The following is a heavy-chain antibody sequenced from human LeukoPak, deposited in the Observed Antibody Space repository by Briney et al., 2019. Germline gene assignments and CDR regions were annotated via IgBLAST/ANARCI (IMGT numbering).Heavy chain of an antibody. CDR1: GFTVSSNY. CDR2: IHSGVTT. CDR3: VRDRIYGGNSGALDI. J-gene: IGHJ3*02. Sequence: PGGSLRLSCAASGFTVSSNYMSWVRQAPGKGLEWVSVIHSGVTTYYADSVKGRFTISRDNSKNTLYLQMNSLRAEDTAVYYCVRDRIYGGNSGALDIWGQGTMVTVSS. V-gene: IGHV3-66*01. D-gene: IGHD4-23*01.